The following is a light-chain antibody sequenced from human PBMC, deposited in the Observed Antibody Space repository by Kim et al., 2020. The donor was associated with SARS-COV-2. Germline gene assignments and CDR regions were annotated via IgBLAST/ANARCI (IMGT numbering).Light chain of an antibody. CDR3: QQYNIDST. CDR2: KAS. J-gene: IGKJ4*01. CDR1: QNIDNW. V-gene: IGKV1-5*03. Sequence: DIQMTQSPSTLSASVGDRVTITCRASQNIDNWLAWYQQKPGKAPKILISKASSLESGVPSRFSGSGSGTEFTLTISSVQSDDVANYYCQQYNIDSTFGGGTKLEIK.